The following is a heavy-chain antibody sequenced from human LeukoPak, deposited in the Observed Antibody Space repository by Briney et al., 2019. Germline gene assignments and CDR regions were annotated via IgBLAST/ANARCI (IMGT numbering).Heavy chain of an antibody. J-gene: IGHJ4*02. CDR3: ARDRDGGDSSGYWTPFDY. V-gene: IGHV4-4*07. CDR2: TYTSGST. Sequence: SETLSLTCTVSGGSISSYYWSWIRQPAGKGLEWIGRTYTSGSTNYNPSLKSRVTMSVDTSKNQFSLKLSSVTAADTAVYYCARDRDGGDSSGYWTPFDYWGQGTLVTVSS. D-gene: IGHD3-22*01. CDR1: GGSISSYY.